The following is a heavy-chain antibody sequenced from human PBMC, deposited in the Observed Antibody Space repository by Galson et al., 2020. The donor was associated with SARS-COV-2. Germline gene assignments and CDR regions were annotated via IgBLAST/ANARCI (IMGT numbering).Heavy chain of an antibody. CDR3: ARCSAHNSVLEDAVEL. Sequence: HAGGPLRLSCAPPGFTFTRYAMYWFRQAPGKGLDWVATISYDVRHKYYADSVTGRFTISRDNSKNTLFLQMNSLTAEDTCIYYCARCSAHNSVLEDAVELWSQGTMVTVSS. CDR1: GFTFTRYA. J-gene: IGHJ3*01. V-gene: IGHV3-30*04. CDR2: ISYDVRHK. D-gene: IGHD2-15*01.